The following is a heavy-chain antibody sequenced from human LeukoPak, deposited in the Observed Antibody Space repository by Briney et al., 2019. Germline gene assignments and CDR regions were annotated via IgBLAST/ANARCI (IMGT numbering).Heavy chain of an antibody. J-gene: IGHJ4*02. Sequence: PSETLSLTCTVSGGSISSSSYYWGWIRQPPGKGLEWIGSIYYSGSTYYNPSLKSRVTISVDTSKNQFSLKLSSVTAADTAVYYCARAYCGGDCYSSAVDYWGQGTLATVSS. D-gene: IGHD2-21*02. CDR3: ARAYCGGDCYSSAVDY. CDR2: IYYSGST. CDR1: GGSISSSSYY. V-gene: IGHV4-39*01.